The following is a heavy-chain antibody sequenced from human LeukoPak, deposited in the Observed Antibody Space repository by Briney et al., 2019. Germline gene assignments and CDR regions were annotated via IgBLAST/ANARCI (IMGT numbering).Heavy chain of an antibody. D-gene: IGHD2/OR15-2a*01. CDR1: GYSISSGYY. CDR3: ARDYSMGGEDL. V-gene: IGHV4-38-2*02. CDR2: IYHSGST. Sequence: PSETLSLTCAVSGYSISSGYYWGWIRQPPGKGLEWIGSIYHSGSTYYNPSLKSRVTISVDTSKNQFSLKLSSVTAADTAVYYCARDYSMGGEDLWGQGTLVTVSS. J-gene: IGHJ4*02.